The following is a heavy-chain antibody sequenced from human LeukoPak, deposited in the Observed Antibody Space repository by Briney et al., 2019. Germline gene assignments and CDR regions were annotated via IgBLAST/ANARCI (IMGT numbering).Heavy chain of an antibody. J-gene: IGHJ4*02. V-gene: IGHV3-30*18. Sequence: PGRSQRLSCAASGFNFSTYGMHWVRQAPGKGLEWVAVISYDGINQYYADSVKGRFTISRDNSKNMLYLQMSSLRAEDTAVYYCAKDHVSSSSWFPDYWGQGTLVTVSS. CDR1: GFNFSTYG. D-gene: IGHD6-13*01. CDR2: ISYDGINQ. CDR3: AKDHVSSSSWFPDY.